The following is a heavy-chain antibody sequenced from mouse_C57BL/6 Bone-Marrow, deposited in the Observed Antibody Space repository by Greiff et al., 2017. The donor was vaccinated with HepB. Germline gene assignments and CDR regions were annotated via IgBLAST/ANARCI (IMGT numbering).Heavy chain of an antibody. CDR2: IYPRSGNT. Sequence: VQRVESGAELARPGASVKLSCKASGYTFTSYGISWVKQRTGQGLEWIGEIYPRSGNTYYNEKFKGKATLTADKSSSTAYMELRSLTSEDSAVYFCARRDWDGSDYWGQGTTLTVSS. V-gene: IGHV1-81*01. D-gene: IGHD4-1*01. J-gene: IGHJ2*01. CDR1: GYTFTSYG. CDR3: ARRDWDGSDY.